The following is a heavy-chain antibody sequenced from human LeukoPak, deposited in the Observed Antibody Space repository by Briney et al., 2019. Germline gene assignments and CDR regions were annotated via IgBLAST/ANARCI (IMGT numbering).Heavy chain of an antibody. CDR1: GGSISSYY. Sequence: SETLSLTCTVSGGSISSYYWSWIRQPPGKGLEWIGYIYYSGSTNYNPSLKSRVAIPVDTSKNQFSLKLSSVTAADTAVYYCARYILTGPGGYYYYGMDVWGQGTTVTVSS. V-gene: IGHV4-59*08. D-gene: IGHD3-9*01. CDR2: IYYSGST. J-gene: IGHJ6*02. CDR3: ARYILTGPGGYYYYGMDV.